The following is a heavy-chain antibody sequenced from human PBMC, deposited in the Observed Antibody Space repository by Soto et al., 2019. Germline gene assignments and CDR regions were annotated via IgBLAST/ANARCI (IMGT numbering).Heavy chain of an antibody. CDR1: GGSISGTSYY. V-gene: IGHV4-39*01. CDR2: ISSSGSA. Sequence: SETLSLTCTVSGGSISGTSYYWGWIRQPPGKGLEWIGSISSSGSAYYNPSLQSRVTISVDTSKNLFSLKMNSVTAADTAVFYCARQGFGYGYGPFYFDYWGQGILVTVSS. J-gene: IGHJ4*02. CDR3: ARQGFGYGYGPFYFDY. D-gene: IGHD5-18*01.